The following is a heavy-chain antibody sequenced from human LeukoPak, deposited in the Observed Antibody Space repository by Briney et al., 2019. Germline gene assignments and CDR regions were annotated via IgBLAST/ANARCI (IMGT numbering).Heavy chain of an antibody. D-gene: IGHD3-10*01. CDR3: ARDPVTVRGEDYMDV. CDR2: INPNSGGT. CDR1: GYTFTGYY. J-gene: IGHJ6*03. V-gene: IGHV1-2*02. Sequence: ASVKVSCKASGYTFTGYYMHWVRQAPGQGLEWMGWINPNSGGTNYAQKFQGRVTMTRDTSISTAYMGLSRLRSDDTAVYSCARDPVTVRGEDYMDVWGKGTTVTISS.